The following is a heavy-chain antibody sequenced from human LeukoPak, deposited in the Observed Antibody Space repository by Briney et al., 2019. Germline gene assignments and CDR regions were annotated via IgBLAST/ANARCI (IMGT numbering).Heavy chain of an antibody. CDR3: ARSLAIHDAFDI. CDR1: GFTFSSYA. Sequence: GGSLRLSCAGSGFTFSSYAMHWVRQAPGKGLEWVAVISYDGSNKYYADSVKGRFTISRDNSKNTLYLQMNSLRAEDTAVYYCARSLAIHDAFDIWGQGTMVTVSS. CDR2: ISYDGSNK. J-gene: IGHJ3*02. V-gene: IGHV3-30-3*01.